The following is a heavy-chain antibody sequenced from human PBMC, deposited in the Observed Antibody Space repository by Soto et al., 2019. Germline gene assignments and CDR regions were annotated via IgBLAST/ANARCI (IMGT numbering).Heavy chain of an antibody. D-gene: IGHD4-4*01. CDR2: ISSNGGST. J-gene: IGHJ4*02. V-gene: IGHV3-64*01. CDR1: GFTFSSYA. CDR3: ARVDDYSNYYYFDY. Sequence: GGSLRLSCAASGFTFSSYAMHWVRQAPGKGLEYVSAISSNGGSTYYANSVKGRFTISRDNSKNTLYLQMGSLRAEDMAVYYCARVDDYSNYYYFDYWGQGTLVTVSS.